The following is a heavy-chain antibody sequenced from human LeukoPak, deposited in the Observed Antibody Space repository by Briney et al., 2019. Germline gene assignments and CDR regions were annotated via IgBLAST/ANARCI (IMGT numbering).Heavy chain of an antibody. Sequence: GGSLRLSCAASGFTFSSHSMSWVRQAPGRGLEWVANVKEDGSEENYVGSVKGRFTISRDNAMNSLFLQMNSLRAEDTAVYFCARLFHYESSAYRPVDCSGQGTLVSVSS. CDR2: VKEDGSEE. CDR1: GFTFSSHS. D-gene: IGHD3-22*01. J-gene: IGHJ4*02. V-gene: IGHV3-7*01. CDR3: ARLFHYESSAYRPVDC.